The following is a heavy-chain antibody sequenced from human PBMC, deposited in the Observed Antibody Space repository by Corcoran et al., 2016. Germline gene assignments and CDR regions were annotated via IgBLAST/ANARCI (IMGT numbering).Heavy chain of an antibody. D-gene: IGHD5-18*01. J-gene: IGHJ4*02. V-gene: IGHV3-33*01. CDR1: GFTFSSYG. CDR2: IWYDGSNK. CDR3: ATGGGYSYGYFDY. Sequence: QVQLVESGGGVVQPGRSLRLSCAASGFTFSSYGMHWVRQAPGKGLEWVAVIWYDGSNKYYADSVKGRFTISRDNSKNTLYLQMNSRRAGDTAVYYCATGGGYSYGYFDYWGQGTLVTVSS.